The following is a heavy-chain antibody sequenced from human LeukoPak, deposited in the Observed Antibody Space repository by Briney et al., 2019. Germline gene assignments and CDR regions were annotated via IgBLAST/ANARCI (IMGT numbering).Heavy chain of an antibody. CDR1: GFTFSTYA. Sequence: QSGRSLRLSCAASGFTFSTYAMSWVRQAPGKGLEWVSAISGSGGSTYYADSVKGRFTISRDNSKNTLYLQMNSLRAEDTAVYYCAKDSDRWELAFDYWGQGTLVTVSS. V-gene: IGHV3-23*01. D-gene: IGHD1-26*01. J-gene: IGHJ4*02. CDR2: ISGSGGST. CDR3: AKDSDRWELAFDY.